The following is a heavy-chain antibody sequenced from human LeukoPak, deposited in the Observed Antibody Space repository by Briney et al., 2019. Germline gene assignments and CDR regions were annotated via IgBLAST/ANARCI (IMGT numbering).Heavy chain of an antibody. CDR3: AKHGEAYGDSRTDY. Sequence: GGSLRLSCATSGFTFSSYAMSWVRQAPGKGLEWVSSINNSGGRIYYADSVKGRFTISRDNSKNTLYIQMNSLRAEDTAIYYCAKHGEAYGDSRTDYWGQGTLVTVPS. V-gene: IGHV3-23*01. CDR2: INNSGGRI. J-gene: IGHJ4*02. D-gene: IGHD4-17*01. CDR1: GFTFSSYA.